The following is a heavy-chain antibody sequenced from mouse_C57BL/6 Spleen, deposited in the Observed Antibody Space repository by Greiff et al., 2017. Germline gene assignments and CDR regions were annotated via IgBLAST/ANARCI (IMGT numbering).Heavy chain of an antibody. D-gene: IGHD4-1*01. CDR3: ARDREAGTFDY. CDR1: GFTFSSYA. CDR2: ISDGGSYT. Sequence: EVQGVESGGGLVKPGGSLKLSCAASGFTFSSYAMSWVRQTPEKRLEWVATISDGGSYTYYPDNVKGRFTISRDNAKNNLYLQMSHLKSEDTAMYYCARDREAGTFDYWGQGTTLTVSS. V-gene: IGHV5-4*01. J-gene: IGHJ2*01.